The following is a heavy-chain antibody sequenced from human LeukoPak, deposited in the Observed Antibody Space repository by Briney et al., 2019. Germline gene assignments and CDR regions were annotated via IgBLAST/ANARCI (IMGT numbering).Heavy chain of an antibody. CDR3: ARDFGLRRLNDAFDI. CDR2: IYYSGST. CDR1: GGSISRSSYY. Sequence: PSETLSLTCTVSGGSISRSSYYWGWIRQPPGKGLEWIGYIYYSGSTYYNPSLKSRVTISVDTSKNQFSLKLSSVTAADTAVYYCARDFGLRRLNDAFDIWGQGTMVTVSS. D-gene: IGHD5-12*01. V-gene: IGHV4-30-4*08. J-gene: IGHJ3*02.